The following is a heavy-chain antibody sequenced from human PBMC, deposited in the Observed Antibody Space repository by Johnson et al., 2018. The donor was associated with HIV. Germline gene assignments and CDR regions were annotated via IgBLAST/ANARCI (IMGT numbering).Heavy chain of an antibody. CDR1: RFTFSSYA. D-gene: IGHD2-2*01. Sequence: QVQLVESGGGVVQPGRSLRLSCVASRFTFSSYALHWVRQAPGKGLEWVAVISYDGSNKYYADSVKGRFTISRDNSKNTLYLQMNSLRAEDTAVYYCAIPLGVPTDDDAFDIWGQGTMVTVSS. J-gene: IGHJ3*02. V-gene: IGHV3-30-3*01. CDR3: AIPLGVPTDDDAFDI. CDR2: ISYDGSNK.